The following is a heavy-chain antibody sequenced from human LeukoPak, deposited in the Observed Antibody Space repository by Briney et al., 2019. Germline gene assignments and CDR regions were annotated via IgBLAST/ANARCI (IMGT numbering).Heavy chain of an antibody. D-gene: IGHD3-10*01. CDR3: ARSITMVRGVIIRHYYYGMDV. CDR1: GYRFTSYW. CDR2: IYPGDSDT. J-gene: IGHJ6*04. Sequence: GESLQISCKGSGYRFTSYWIGWVRQMPGKGLEWMGIIYPGDSDTRYSPSFQGQVTISADKSISTAYLQWSSLKASDTAMYYCARSITMVRGVIIRHYYYGMDVWGKGTTVTVSS. V-gene: IGHV5-51*01.